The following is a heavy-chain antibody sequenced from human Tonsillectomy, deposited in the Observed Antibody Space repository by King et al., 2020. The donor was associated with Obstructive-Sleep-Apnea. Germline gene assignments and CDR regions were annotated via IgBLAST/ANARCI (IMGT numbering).Heavy chain of an antibody. CDR3: AKSLGGFPYYYGMDV. Sequence: DVQLVESGGGLVQPGGSLRLSCAASVFTFSNFAMNWVRQAPGKGPEWVSSITGSGASTYYADSVKGRFTISRDNFKDALYLQMRSLRGDDTAVYYCAKSLGGFPYYYGMDVWGQGTTVTVSS. CDR2: ITGSGAST. J-gene: IGHJ6*02. CDR1: VFTFSNFA. V-gene: IGHV3-23*04.